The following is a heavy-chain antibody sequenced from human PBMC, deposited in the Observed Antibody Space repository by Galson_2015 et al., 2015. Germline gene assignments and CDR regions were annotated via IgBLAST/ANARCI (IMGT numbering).Heavy chain of an antibody. Sequence: SLRLSCAASGFTFSSYGMHWVRQAPGKGLEWVAVISYDGSNKYYADSVKGRFTISRDNSKNTLYLQMNSLRAEDTAVYYCARDGVDCSSTSCYFHYYYGMDVWGQGTTVTVSS. J-gene: IGHJ6*02. V-gene: IGHV3-30*03. CDR3: ARDGVDCSSTSCYFHYYYGMDV. CDR2: ISYDGSNK. CDR1: GFTFSSYG. D-gene: IGHD2-2*01.